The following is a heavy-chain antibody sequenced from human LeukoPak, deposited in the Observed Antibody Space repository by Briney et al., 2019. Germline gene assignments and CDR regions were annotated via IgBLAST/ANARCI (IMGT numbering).Heavy chain of an antibody. CDR1: GGSISSYY. V-gene: IGHV4-4*07. CDR2: IYTSGST. Sequence: SETLSLTCTVSGGSISSYYWSWIRQPAGKGLEWIGRIYTSGSTNYNPSLKSRVTMSVDTSKNQFSLKLSSVTAADTAVYYCARVEVRPMVRGVIDYWGQEPWSPSPQ. J-gene: IGHJ4*01. D-gene: IGHD3-10*01. CDR3: ARVEVRPMVRGVIDY.